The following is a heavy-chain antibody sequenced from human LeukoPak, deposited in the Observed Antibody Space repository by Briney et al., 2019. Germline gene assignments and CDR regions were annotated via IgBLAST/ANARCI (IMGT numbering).Heavy chain of an antibody. J-gene: IGHJ4*02. CDR1: GFTFSSYG. V-gene: IGHV3-30*02. CDR3: AKDSDYYGSGSLWVYFDY. D-gene: IGHD3-10*01. CDR2: IRYDGSNK. Sequence: GGSLRLSCAASGFTFSSYGMHWVRQAPGKGLEWVAFIRYDGSNKYYADSVKGRFTISRDNSKNTLYLQMNSLRAEDTAVYYCAKDSDYYGSGSLWVYFDYWGQGTLVTVSS.